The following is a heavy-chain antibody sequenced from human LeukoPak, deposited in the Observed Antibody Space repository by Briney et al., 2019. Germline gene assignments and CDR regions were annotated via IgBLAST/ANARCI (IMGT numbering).Heavy chain of an antibody. Sequence: GGSLRLSCAASGFTFSSYAMSWVRQAPGKGLEWVSAISGSGGSTYYADSVKGRFTISRDNSKNSLYLQMNSLRAEDTAVYYCARDGLYYDSSGYYYYFDYWGQGTLVTVSS. CDR1: GFTFSSYA. CDR2: ISGSGGST. J-gene: IGHJ4*02. D-gene: IGHD3-22*01. CDR3: ARDGLYYDSSGYYYYFDY. V-gene: IGHV3-23*01.